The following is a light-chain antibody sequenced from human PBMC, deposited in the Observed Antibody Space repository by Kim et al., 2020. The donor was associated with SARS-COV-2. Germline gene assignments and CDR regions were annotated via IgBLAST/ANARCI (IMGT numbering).Light chain of an antibody. J-gene: IGKJ2*01. CDR2: AVS. Sequence: ASEGDRVTLTCRASQAISSHLAWYQQKPGKAPKLLIYAVSTLQTGVSPRFTGDRSGQDFTLTINSLQPEDSATYYCLQVYSYPYTFGPGTKVDIK. V-gene: IGKV1-9*01. CDR1: QAISSH. CDR3: LQVYSYPYT.